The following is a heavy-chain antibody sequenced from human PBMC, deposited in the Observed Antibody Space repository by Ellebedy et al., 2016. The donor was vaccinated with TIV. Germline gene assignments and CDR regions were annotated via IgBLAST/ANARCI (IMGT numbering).Heavy chain of an antibody. D-gene: IGHD6-6*01. CDR2: INPSGGST. CDR3: ARGGEGAARPRRYYYYGMDV. V-gene: IGHV1-46*01. CDR1: RYTFTSYY. Sequence: ASVKVSXKASRYTFTSYYMHWVRQAPGQGFEWMGIINPSGGSTSYAQKFQGRVTMTRDTSTSTVYMELSSLRSEDTAVYYCARGGEGAARPRRYYYYGMDVWGQGTTVTVSS. J-gene: IGHJ6*02.